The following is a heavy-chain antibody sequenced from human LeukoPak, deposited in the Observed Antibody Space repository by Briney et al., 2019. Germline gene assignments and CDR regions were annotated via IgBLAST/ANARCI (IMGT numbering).Heavy chain of an antibody. J-gene: IGHJ4*02. V-gene: IGHV3-15*01. CDR3: TLPWGSGSYYDY. CDR2: IKSKTDGGTT. D-gene: IGHD3-10*01. Sequence: PGGSLRLSCAACGFTFSNAWLNWVRQGPGKGLEWVGHIKSKTDGGTTDYAAPVKGRCTISRDDSKNTLFLQMNSLKTEDTAVYYCTLPWGSGSYYDYWGQGTLVSVSS. CDR1: GFTFSNAW.